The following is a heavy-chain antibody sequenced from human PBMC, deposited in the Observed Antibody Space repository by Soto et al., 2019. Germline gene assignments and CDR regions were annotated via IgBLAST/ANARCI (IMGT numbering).Heavy chain of an antibody. J-gene: IGHJ4*02. Sequence: QLQLQESGPGLVKPSETLSLTCTVSGGSISSSSHSWGWIRQPPGKGLEWIGNISYSGNAYYNPSLKSRVTISVDTSKNQFSLRLSSVTAADTAVYYCARHGPMLTVTTFDYWGQGTLVTVSS. CDR2: ISYSGNA. CDR1: GGSISSSSHS. D-gene: IGHD3-16*01. CDR3: ARHGPMLTVTTFDY. V-gene: IGHV4-39*01.